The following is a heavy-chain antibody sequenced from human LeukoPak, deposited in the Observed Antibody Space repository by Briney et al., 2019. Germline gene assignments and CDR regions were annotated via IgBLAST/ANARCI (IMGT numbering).Heavy chain of an antibody. D-gene: IGHD5-24*01. CDR1: GGSFSGYY. CDR2: INHSGST. CDR3: ARVGHNTIDY. V-gene: IGHV4-34*01. Sequence: SETLSLTCAVYGGSFSGYYWSWIRQPPGKGLEWIGEINHSGSTNYNPSLKSRVTISVDTSKNQFSLKLSSVTAADTAVYYCARVGHNTIDYWGQGTLVTVSS. J-gene: IGHJ4*02.